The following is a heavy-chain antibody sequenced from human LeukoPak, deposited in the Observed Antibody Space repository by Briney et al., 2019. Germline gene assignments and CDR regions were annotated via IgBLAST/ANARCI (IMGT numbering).Heavy chain of an antibody. Sequence: GGSLRLSCAASGFTFSNYWMNWVRQAPGKGLVWVSRIKNDGGTSYADSVKGRFTISRDNSENTLYLQMNSLRAEDTAVYYCARSDCGGGRCYYFDYWGQGTLVTVSS. V-gene: IGHV3-74*01. D-gene: IGHD2-15*01. CDR2: IKNDGGT. CDR3: ARSDCGGGRCYYFDY. J-gene: IGHJ4*02. CDR1: GFTFSNYW.